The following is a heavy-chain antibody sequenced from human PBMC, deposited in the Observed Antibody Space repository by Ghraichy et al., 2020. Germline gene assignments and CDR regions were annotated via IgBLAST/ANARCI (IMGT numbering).Heavy chain of an antibody. Sequence: ESLNISCAVYGGSFSGYYWSWIRQPPGKGLEWIGEINHSGSTNYNPSLKSRVTISVDTSKNQFSLKLSSVTAADTAVYYCAVVWLQSGGFDYWGQGTLVTVSS. CDR2: INHSGST. D-gene: IGHD5-24*01. CDR1: GGSFSGYY. J-gene: IGHJ4*02. CDR3: AVVWLQSGGFDY. V-gene: IGHV4-34*01.